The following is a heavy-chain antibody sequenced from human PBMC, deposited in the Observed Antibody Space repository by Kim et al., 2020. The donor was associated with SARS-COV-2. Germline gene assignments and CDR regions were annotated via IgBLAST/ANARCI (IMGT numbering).Heavy chain of an antibody. CDR3: VRASDYGANSDFDY. Sequence: SETLSLTCNVSGGSISSGGHYWSWLRQHPGKGLEWLGYIYHSGITHYNPSLESRLMISVDTSNNQFSLRLISVTAADTAVYYCVRASDYGANSDFDYLG. D-gene: IGHD4-17*01. CDR1: GGSISSGGHY. J-gene: IGHJ4*01. CDR2: IYHSGIT. V-gene: IGHV4-31*03.